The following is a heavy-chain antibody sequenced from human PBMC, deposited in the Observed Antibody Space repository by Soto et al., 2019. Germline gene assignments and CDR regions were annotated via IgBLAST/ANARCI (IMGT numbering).Heavy chain of an antibody. Sequence: GESLKISCKGSGYSFTSYWISWVRQMPGKGLEWMGRIDPSDSYTNYSPSFQGHVTISADKSISTAYLQWSSLKASDAAMYYCARLKGNSSSSSGIDVWGQGTTVTVS. D-gene: IGHD6-6*01. CDR3: ARLKGNSSSSSGIDV. J-gene: IGHJ6*02. V-gene: IGHV5-10-1*01. CDR1: GYSFTSYW. CDR2: IDPSDSYT.